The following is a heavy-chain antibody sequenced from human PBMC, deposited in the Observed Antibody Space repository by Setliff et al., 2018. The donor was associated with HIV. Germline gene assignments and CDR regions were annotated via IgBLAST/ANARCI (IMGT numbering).Heavy chain of an antibody. CDR2: ISYDGSKR. D-gene: IGHD3-22*01. J-gene: IGHJ1*01. V-gene: IGHV3-30*09. Sequence: PGGSLRLSCAASGFTFNNYAIHWVRQAPGKGLEWLSFISYDGSKRYYADSVKGRFAISRDDSENTLFLRMNNLRVEDTAVYYCARDYYYDSSGLLWGQGTLVTVSS. CDR1: GFTFNNYA. CDR3: ARDYYYDSSGLL.